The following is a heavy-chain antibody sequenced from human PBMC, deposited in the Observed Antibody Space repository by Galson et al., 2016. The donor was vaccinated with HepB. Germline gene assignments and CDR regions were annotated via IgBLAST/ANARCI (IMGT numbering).Heavy chain of an antibody. Sequence: SLRLSCAASGFTFSNYGMHWVRQAPGKGLEWVGADSMDGRRKFYADSVTGRFTISRDNSNNMLFLQMSSLRPDDTAVYYCAKRHEYCPPVGCSVDYWGQGTLVFVSS. J-gene: IGHJ4*02. V-gene: IGHV3-30*18. CDR2: DSMDGRRK. CDR1: GFTFSNYG. CDR3: AKRHEYCPPVGCSVDY. D-gene: IGHD2/OR15-2a*01.